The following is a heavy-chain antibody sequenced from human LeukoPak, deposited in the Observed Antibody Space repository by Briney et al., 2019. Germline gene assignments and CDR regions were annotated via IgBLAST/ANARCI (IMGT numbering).Heavy chain of an antibody. V-gene: IGHV3-48*04. CDR1: GFTFNRYS. CDR2: ISSSTSTV. J-gene: IGHJ4*02. Sequence: GGSLRLSCAASGFTFNRYSMNWVRQAPGKGLEWVSYISSSTSTVNYADSVKGRFTISRDTAKSSLYLQMNSLRVEDTAIYYCAREDYYDGSGYPAFDYWGQGTLVTVSS. CDR3: AREDYYDGSGYPAFDY. D-gene: IGHD3-22*01.